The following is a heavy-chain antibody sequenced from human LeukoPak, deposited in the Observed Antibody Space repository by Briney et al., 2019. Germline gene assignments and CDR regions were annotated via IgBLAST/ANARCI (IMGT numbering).Heavy chain of an antibody. J-gene: IGHJ4*02. CDR2: ISNGGGST. CDR1: GFIFSNYA. Sequence: GGSLRLSCAASGFIFSNYAMSWVRQAPGKGLEWVSTISNGGGSTYYADSVKGRFTISRDNSKNTLYLQMNSLRAEDTAVYYCAKGRVESYDFWSGYSGNFDYWGQGTLVTVSS. CDR3: AKGRVESYDFWSGYSGNFDY. D-gene: IGHD3-3*01. V-gene: IGHV3-23*01.